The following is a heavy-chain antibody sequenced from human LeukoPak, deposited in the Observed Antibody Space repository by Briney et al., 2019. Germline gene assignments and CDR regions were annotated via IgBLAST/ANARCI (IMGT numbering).Heavy chain of an antibody. CDR3: ARDLSGISSATDAFDM. Sequence: ASVKVSCRTSGYTFTAYYIHWVRQAPGQGLEWMGRINPNSGVTDSAQKFQGRGTMTRDTSMNTAYMDLSRLRSDDTAVYYCARDLSGISSATDAFDMWGQGTMVTVSS. V-gene: IGHV1-2*06. CDR2: INPNSGVT. D-gene: IGHD1-14*01. CDR1: GYTFTAYY. J-gene: IGHJ3*02.